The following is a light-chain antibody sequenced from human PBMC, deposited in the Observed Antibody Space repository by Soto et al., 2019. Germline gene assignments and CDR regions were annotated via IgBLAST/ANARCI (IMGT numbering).Light chain of an antibody. Sequence: QSVLTQPASVSGSPGQSITISCTGTSSDVGSYNLVSWYQQHPGKAPKLMIYEVSKRPSGVSNRFSGSKSGNTASLTFSGLQAEDDADYYCCSYAGSSTLVFGGGTQLTVL. CDR1: SSDVGSYNL. J-gene: IGLJ2*01. CDR3: CSYAGSSTLV. V-gene: IGLV2-23*02. CDR2: EVS.